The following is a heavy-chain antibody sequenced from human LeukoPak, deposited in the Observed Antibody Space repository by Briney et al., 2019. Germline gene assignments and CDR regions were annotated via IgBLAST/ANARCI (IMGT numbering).Heavy chain of an antibody. J-gene: IGHJ4*02. CDR3: AKDSGQAAAGTRRAFLHY. CDR2: IRYDGSNK. V-gene: IGHV3-30*02. Sequence: GGSLRLSCAASGFTFSSYGMHWVRQAPGKGLEWVAFIRYDGSNKYYADSVKGRFTISRDNSKNTLYLQMNSLRAEDTAVYYCAKDSGQAAAGTRRAFLHYWGQGTLVTVSS. CDR1: GFTFSSYG. D-gene: IGHD6-13*01.